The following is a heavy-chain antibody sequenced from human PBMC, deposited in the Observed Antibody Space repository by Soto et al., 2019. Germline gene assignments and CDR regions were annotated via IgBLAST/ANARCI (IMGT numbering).Heavy chain of an antibody. V-gene: IGHV1-46*01. CDR3: ARSRLMVYDAFDI. J-gene: IGHJ3*02. CDR2: INPSGGGT. CDR1: GYTFTSYY. Sequence: QVQLVQSGAEVKKPGASMKVSCKASGYTFTSYYMHWVRQAPGQGLEWMGVINPSGGGTSYAQKFQGRVTMTRDTSTSTVYMELSSLRSEDTAVYYCARSRLMVYDAFDIWGQWTMVTVSS. D-gene: IGHD2-8*01.